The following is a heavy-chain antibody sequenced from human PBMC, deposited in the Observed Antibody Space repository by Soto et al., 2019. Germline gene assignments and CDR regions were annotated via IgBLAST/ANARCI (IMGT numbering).Heavy chain of an antibody. Sequence: EVQLLESGGGLVQPGGSLRLSCVASGFTFHSYAMTWVRQAPGKGLEWVSGISGSGGSTYYADSVRGRFTISRDDSKNTLHFQMLSIRAEETAVYYCATGARGMGVVPDFLYWGQGTLVTVSS. CDR2: ISGSGGST. D-gene: IGHD2-2*01. J-gene: IGHJ4*02. CDR3: ATGARGMGVVPDFLY. CDR1: GFTFHSYA. V-gene: IGHV3-23*01.